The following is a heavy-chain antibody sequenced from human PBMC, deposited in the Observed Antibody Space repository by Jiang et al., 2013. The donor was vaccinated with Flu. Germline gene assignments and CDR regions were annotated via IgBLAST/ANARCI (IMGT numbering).Heavy chain of an antibody. CDR2: IKSDGTEA. Sequence: VQLVESGGGLVQPGGSLRLSCAASGFIFETYWMFWVRQAPGKGLAWVSRIKSDGTEAAYADSVNGRFTVSMDTIKNTLFLQMNNLRADDTAIYYCATNPGYWGQGTVVTVSS. V-gene: IGHV3-74*01. CDR3: ATNPGY. J-gene: IGHJ4*02. CDR1: GFIFETYW.